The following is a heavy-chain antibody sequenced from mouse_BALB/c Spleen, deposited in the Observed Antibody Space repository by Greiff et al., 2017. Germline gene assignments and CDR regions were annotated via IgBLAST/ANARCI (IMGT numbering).Heavy chain of an antibody. CDR3: ARDGFDY. D-gene: IGHD2-3*01. CDR2: ISTYYGDA. J-gene: IGHJ2*01. CDR1: GCTFTDYA. V-gene: IGHV1S137*01. Sequence: QVHVKQSGAELVRPGVSVKISCEGSGCTFTDYAMHWVKQSHAKSLEWIGVISTYYGDASYNQKFKGKATMTVDKSSSTAYMELARLTSEDSAIYYCARDGFDYWGQGTTLTVSS.